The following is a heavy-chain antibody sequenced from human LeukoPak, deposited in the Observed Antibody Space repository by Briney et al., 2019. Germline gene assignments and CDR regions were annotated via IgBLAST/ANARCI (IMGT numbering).Heavy chain of an antibody. J-gene: IGHJ4*02. CDR2: IYYSGST. CDR3: ARDFSSSWYAFDY. D-gene: IGHD6-13*01. V-gene: IGHV4-61*01. CDR1: GGSVSSGSYY. Sequence: SETLSLTCTVSGGSVSSGSYYRSWIRQPPGKGLEWIGYIYYSGSTNYNSSLKSRVTISVDTSKNQFSLKLSSVTAADTAVYYCARDFSSSWYAFDYWGQGILVTVSS.